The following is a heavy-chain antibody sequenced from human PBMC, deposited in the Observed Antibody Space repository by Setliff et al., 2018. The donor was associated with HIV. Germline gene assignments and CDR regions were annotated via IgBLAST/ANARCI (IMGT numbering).Heavy chain of an antibody. D-gene: IGHD5-18*01. J-gene: IGHJ3*02. CDR2: MNRDGSEK. CDR3: ARVSWIPPRGAFDI. Sequence: GGSLRHSCAASGFTFSSSWMTWVRQAPGRGLEYVAGMNRDGSEKGYADSVKGRFSISRDNAKNSLYLQMSSLRTEDTALYFCARVSWIPPRGAFDIWGQGTMVTVSS. V-gene: IGHV3-7*04. CDR1: GFTFSSSW.